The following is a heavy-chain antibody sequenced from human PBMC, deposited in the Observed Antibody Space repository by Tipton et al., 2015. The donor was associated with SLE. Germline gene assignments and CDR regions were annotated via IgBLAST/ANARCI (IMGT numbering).Heavy chain of an antibody. CDR3: ARMDDTFFDY. J-gene: IGHJ4*02. V-gene: IGHV3-30*02. D-gene: IGHD3-22*01. CDR2: TRYDGSNK. Sequence: SLRLSCAASGFTFSSYGMHWVRQAPGKRLEWVAFTRYDGSNKYYADSVKGRFTISRDNSKNTLYLQMNSLRAEDTAVYYCARMDDTFFDYWGQGTLVTVSS. CDR1: GFTFSSYG.